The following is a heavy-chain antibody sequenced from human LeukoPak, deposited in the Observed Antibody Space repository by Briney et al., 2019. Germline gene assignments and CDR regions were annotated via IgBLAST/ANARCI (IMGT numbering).Heavy chain of an antibody. D-gene: IGHD6-19*01. CDR1: GYTFTGYY. CDR3: ARDGSSGWYYY. V-gene: IGHV1-46*01. J-gene: IGHJ4*02. Sequence: ASVKVSCKASGYTFTGYYMHWVRQAPGQGLEWMGIINPSGGSTSYAQKFQGRVTMTRDTSTSTVYMELSSLRSEDTAVYYCARDGSSGWYYYWGQGTLVTVSS. CDR2: INPSGGST.